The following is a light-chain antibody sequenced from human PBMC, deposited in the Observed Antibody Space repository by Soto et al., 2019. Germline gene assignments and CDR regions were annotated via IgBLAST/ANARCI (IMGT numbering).Light chain of an antibody. J-gene: IGLJ1*01. CDR3: SSYTRSIAYI. Sequence: QSALTQPASVSGSPGQSITISCTGTSSDVGGYNYVSWYQQHPGKAPKLIMYEVSNRPSGVPDRFSGSKSGDTASLTISWLQAEDEADYYCSSYTRSIAYIFGTATKLTVL. CDR1: SSDVGGYNY. V-gene: IGLV2-14*01. CDR2: EVS.